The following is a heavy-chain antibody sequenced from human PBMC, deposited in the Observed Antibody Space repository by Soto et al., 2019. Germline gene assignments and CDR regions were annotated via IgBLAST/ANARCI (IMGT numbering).Heavy chain of an antibody. CDR3: AREDYYDSSGYGVEAFDI. J-gene: IGHJ3*02. V-gene: IGHV4-61*08. CDR2: IYYSGST. Sequence: PSETLSLTCAVSGGSISSGGYSWTWIRQPPGKGLEWIGYIYYSGSTNYNPSLKSRVTISVDTSKNQFSLKLSSVTAVDTAVYYCAREDYYDSSGYGVEAFDIWGQGTMVTV. D-gene: IGHD3-22*01. CDR1: GGSISSGGYS.